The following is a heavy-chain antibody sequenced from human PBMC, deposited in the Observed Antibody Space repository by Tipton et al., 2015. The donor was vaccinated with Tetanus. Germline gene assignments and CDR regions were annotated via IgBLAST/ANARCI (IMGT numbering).Heavy chain of an antibody. V-gene: IGHV3-49*03. CDR1: GFTFGDYA. CDR3: TRFGGSDDY. J-gene: IGHJ4*02. D-gene: IGHD4-23*01. Sequence: VQLVQSGGGLVQPGRSLRLSCTTSGFTFGDYAMSWFRQAPGTGLEWVAFIRSKTHGETTEYAASVTGRFTVSRDDSKSIAYLQLNSLKTEDTAVYYCTRFGGSDDYWGLGTLVTVSS. CDR2: IRSKTHGETT.